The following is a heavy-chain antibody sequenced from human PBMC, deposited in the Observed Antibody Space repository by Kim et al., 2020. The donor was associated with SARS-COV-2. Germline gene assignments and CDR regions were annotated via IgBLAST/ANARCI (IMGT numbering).Heavy chain of an antibody. V-gene: IGHV3-74*01. D-gene: IGHD5-18*01. Sequence: GGSLRLSCAASGFTFSRYWMHWVRQAPGEGLVWVSRLNTDGSTTTYADSVKGRFTISRDNAKNTVYLQMNSLRAEDTAVYYCARGGAETAMGHEYWGLGTLVTVSS. CDR2: LNTDGSTT. J-gene: IGHJ4*02. CDR3: ARGGAETAMGHEY. CDR1: GFTFSRYW.